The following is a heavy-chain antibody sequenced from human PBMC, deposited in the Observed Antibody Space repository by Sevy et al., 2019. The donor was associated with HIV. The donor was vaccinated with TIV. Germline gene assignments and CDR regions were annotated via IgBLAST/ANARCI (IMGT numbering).Heavy chain of an antibody. CDR1: GFSFNKYG. CDR3: GKNPGGGSYFPYFAP. CDR2: IAYDGGNK. D-gene: IGHD3-16*01. Sequence: GGSLRLSCAASGFSFNKYGMHWVRQAPGEGLEWVAVIAYDGGNKYYTDSVKGRFTISRDNSKNRLYLQMNSLRAEDTVVYNGGKNPGGGSYFPYFAPWGRGPRSPSPQ. J-gene: IGHJ4*02. V-gene: IGHV3-30*18.